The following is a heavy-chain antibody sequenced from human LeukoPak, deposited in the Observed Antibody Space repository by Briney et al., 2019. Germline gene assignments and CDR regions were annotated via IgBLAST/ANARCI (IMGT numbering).Heavy chain of an antibody. V-gene: IGHV3-23*01. J-gene: IGHJ4*02. CDR3: AKDGPAEADYDFWSGYYTGLGYFDY. CDR2: ISGSGGST. D-gene: IGHD3-3*01. CDR1: GFTFSSYA. Sequence: GGSLRLSCAASGFTFSSYAMSWVRQAPGKGLEWVSAISGSGGSTYYADSVKGRFTISRDNSKNTLYLQMNSLRAEDTAVYYYAKDGPAEADYDFWSGYYTGLGYFDYWGQGTLVTVSS.